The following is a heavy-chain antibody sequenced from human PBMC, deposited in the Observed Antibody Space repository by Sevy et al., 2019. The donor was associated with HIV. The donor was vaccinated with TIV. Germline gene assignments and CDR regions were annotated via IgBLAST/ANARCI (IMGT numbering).Heavy chain of an antibody. J-gene: IGHJ4*02. CDR1: GFPLSSYW. V-gene: IGHV3-7*01. CDR3: AREIAGAGSY. CDR2: INQHGSKK. Sequence: GGSLRLSCAASGFPLSSYWMTWVRQAPGKGLEWVANINQHGSKKYYLDSVKGRFTISRDNAKNSVYLQMNSLRAEDTAIYFCAREIAGAGSYWGQRTLVTDSS. D-gene: IGHD6-13*01.